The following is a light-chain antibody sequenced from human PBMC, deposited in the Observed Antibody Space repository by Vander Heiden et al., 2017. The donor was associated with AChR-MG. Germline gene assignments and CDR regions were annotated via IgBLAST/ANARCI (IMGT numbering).Light chain of an antibody. CDR1: QTINNY. CDR2: AAS. Sequence: DIQMTQSPDSLSASIGDRVTITCRTSQTINNYLNWYQQKPGQAPSVLIYAASTLQIGVPSRFSGSGSGTDFRLTISSLQPEDFAVYYCHQCDTTPITFGGGTKVEIK. CDR3: HQCDTTPIT. V-gene: IGKV1-39*01. J-gene: IGKJ4*01.